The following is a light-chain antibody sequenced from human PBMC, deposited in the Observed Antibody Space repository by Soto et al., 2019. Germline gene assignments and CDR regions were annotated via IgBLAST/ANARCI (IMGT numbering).Light chain of an antibody. Sequence: DIQMTQSPSSLSASVGDRVTIACRASQSITSYLNWYQQKPGKAPNLLIYAASSLHSGVPSRFSGSGSGTDFTLTISSLQPEDFATYYCQQSYNTPYTFGQGTKLEIK. CDR1: QSITSY. J-gene: IGKJ2*01. V-gene: IGKV1-39*01. CDR3: QQSYNTPYT. CDR2: AAS.